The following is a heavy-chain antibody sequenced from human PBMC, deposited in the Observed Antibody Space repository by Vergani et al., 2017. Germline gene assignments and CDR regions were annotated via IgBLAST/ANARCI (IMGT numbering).Heavy chain of an antibody. J-gene: IGHJ4*02. D-gene: IGHD5-12*01. CDR1: GGSISSSSYY. CDR3: ARPGSSEMVPFDY. Sequence: QLQESGPGLVKPSQTLSLTCTVSGGSISSSSYYWGWIRQPPGKGLEWIGSIYYSGSTYYNPSLKSRVTISVDTSKNQFSLKLSSVTAADTAVYYCARPGSSEMVPFDYWGQGALVTVSS. V-gene: IGHV4-39*01. CDR2: IYYSGST.